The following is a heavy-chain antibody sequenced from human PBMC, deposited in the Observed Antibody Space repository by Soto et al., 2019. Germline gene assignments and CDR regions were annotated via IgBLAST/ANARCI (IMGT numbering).Heavy chain of an antibody. J-gene: IGHJ4*02. Sequence: PGGSLRLSCAASGFTFNTYGMHWVRQAPGKGLEWVAAISYDGINKYYVDSVKGRFTISRDNSKNTLYLQMNSLRAEDTAVYYCAKVDYRGSYFDYWGQGTLVTVSS. CDR1: GFTFNTYG. D-gene: IGHD1-26*01. CDR3: AKVDYRGSYFDY. V-gene: IGHV3-30*18. CDR2: ISYDGINK.